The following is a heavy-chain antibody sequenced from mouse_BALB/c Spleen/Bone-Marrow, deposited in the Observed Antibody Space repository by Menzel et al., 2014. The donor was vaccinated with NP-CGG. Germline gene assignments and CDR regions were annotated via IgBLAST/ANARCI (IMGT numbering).Heavy chain of an antibody. Sequence: QVQLQQSGAELVRPGSSVKISCKASGYAFSVYWMNWVKQRPGQGLEWIGQIYPGDGDTNYNGKFKGRATLTADKSSNTAYMQLSSLTSEDSAVYFYARGGISVDYWGQGTTLTVSS. V-gene: IGHV1-80*01. CDR2: IYPGDGDT. CDR1: GYAFSVYW. CDR3: ARGGISVDY. J-gene: IGHJ2*01.